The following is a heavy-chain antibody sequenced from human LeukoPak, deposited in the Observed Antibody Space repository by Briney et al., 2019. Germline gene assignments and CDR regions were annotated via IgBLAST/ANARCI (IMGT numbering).Heavy chain of an antibody. CDR3: AVGSYYFDD. J-gene: IGHJ4*02. V-gene: IGHV3-74*01. Sequence: GGSLRLSCAASGFTFRSSWMHWVRQAPGKGLVWVSRINGDGSSTSYADSVKGRFTISRDNAKNTLYLQVNSLRAEGTAVYYCAVGSYYFDDWGQGTLVTVSS. D-gene: IGHD3-10*01. CDR2: INGDGSST. CDR1: GFTFRSSW.